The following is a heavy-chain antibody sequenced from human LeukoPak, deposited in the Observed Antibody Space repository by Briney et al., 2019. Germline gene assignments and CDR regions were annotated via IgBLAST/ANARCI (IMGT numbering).Heavy chain of an antibody. CDR1: GGSISSYC. V-gene: IGHV4-4*07. D-gene: IGHD3-3*01. CDR2: IYTSGST. Sequence: SETLSLTCTVSGGSISSYCWSWLRQPAGKGLEWIGRIYTSGSTNYNPSLKSRVTMSVDTSKNQFSLKLSSVTAADTAVYYCARDGGFLEWYYFDYWGQGTLVTVSS. CDR3: ARDGGFLEWYYFDY. J-gene: IGHJ4*02.